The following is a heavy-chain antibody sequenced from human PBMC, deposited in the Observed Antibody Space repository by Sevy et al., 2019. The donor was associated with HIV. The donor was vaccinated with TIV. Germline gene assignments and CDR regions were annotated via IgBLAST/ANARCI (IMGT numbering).Heavy chain of an antibody. CDR3: VREDINAPRTLLSFDI. J-gene: IGHJ3*02. D-gene: IGHD3-3*01. CDR1: GYIFSDYN. V-gene: IGHV1-2*06. Sequence: ASVKVSCKTTGYIFSDYNMHWVRQAPGQGLEWMALINPNSGVTIYAQKFRGRVSLTRDTSMSTANMELSALKSDDKAVYYCVREDINAPRTLLSFDIWGQGTMVTVSS. CDR2: INPNSGVT.